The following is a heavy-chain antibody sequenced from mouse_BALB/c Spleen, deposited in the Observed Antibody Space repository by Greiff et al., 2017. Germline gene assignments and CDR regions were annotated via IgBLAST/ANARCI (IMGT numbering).Heavy chain of an antibody. D-gene: IGHD1-3*01. V-gene: IGHV6-6*02. CDR1: GFTFSSYW. CDR2: IRLKSDNYAT. Sequence: EVKVEESGGGLVQPGGSMKLSCVASGFTFSSYWMSWVRQSPEKGLEWVAEIRLKSDNYATHYAESVKGKFTISRDDSKSRLYLQMNSLRAEDTGIYYCTKVLTGLFAYWGQGTLVTVSA. J-gene: IGHJ3*01. CDR3: TKVLTGLFAY.